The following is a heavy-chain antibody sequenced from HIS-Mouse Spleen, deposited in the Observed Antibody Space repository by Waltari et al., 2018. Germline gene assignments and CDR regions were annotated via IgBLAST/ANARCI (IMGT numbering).Heavy chain of an antibody. CDR2: IYYSGRT. V-gene: IGHV4-39*07. D-gene: IGHD6-13*01. CDR3: ARESPYSSSWYDWXXDL. J-gene: IGHJ2*01. CDR1: GGSISSSSYY. Sequence: QLQLQESGPGLVKPSETLSLTCTVSGGSISSSSYYWGGIRQPPGKGLEGLGSIYYSGRTYXIPALKSRGPIAVATSKNQFSLKLSSVTAADTAVYYCARESPYSSSWYDWXXDLWGRGTLVTVSS.